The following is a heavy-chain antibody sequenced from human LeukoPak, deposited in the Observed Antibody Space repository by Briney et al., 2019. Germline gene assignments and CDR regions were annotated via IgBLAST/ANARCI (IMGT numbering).Heavy chain of an antibody. J-gene: IGHJ4*02. CDR1: GFTFSSYE. D-gene: IGHD2-2*01. V-gene: IGHV3-48*03. CDR2: ISSSGTTI. Sequence: PGGSLRLSCAASGFTFSSYEMNWVRQAPGKGLQWVSDISSSGTTIYHADSVKGRFTISRDNAKNSLYLQMNSLRAEDTAVYYCARKYCSTTSCLFVNWGQGTLVTVSS. CDR3: ARKYCSTTSCLFVN.